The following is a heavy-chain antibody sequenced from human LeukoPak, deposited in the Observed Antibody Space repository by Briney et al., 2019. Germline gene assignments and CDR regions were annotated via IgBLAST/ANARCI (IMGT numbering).Heavy chain of an antibody. J-gene: IGHJ3*02. D-gene: IGHD1-1*01. CDR1: GFTFSSYA. Sequence: GGSLRLSCAASGFTFSSYAMSWVRQAPGKGLEWVSAISGSGGSTYYADSVKGRFTISRDNAKNSLYLQMNSLRAEDTAVYYCARERWNQGAFDIWGQGTMVTVSS. CDR3: ARERWNQGAFDI. V-gene: IGHV3-23*01. CDR2: ISGSGGST.